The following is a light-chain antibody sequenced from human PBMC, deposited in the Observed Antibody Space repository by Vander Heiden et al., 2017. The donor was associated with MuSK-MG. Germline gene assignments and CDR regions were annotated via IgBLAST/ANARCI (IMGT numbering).Light chain of an antibody. Sequence: QSALTQPASVSGSPGRSITISCTGTSSDVGGYNYVSWYQQHPGTAPKLMIYDVSNRPSGVSNRFSGSKSGNTASLTISGLQAEDEADYYCSSYTSSSHVVFGGGTKLTVL. V-gene: IGLV2-14*01. CDR2: DVS. J-gene: IGLJ2*01. CDR1: SSDVGGYNY. CDR3: SSYTSSSHVV.